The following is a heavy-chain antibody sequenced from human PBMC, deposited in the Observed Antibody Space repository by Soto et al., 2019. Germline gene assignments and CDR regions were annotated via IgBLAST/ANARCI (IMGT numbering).Heavy chain of an antibody. CDR1: GYSISSGYY. V-gene: IGHV4-38-2*01. CDR2: IYHSGST. D-gene: IGHD3-3*01. Sequence: TSETLSLTCAVSGYSISSGYYWGWIRQPPGKGLEWIGSIYHSGSTYYNPSLKSRVTISVDTSKNQFSLKLSSVTAADTAVYYCARAVGITIFGVVINWFDPWGQGTLVTVSS. J-gene: IGHJ5*02. CDR3: ARAVGITIFGVVINWFDP.